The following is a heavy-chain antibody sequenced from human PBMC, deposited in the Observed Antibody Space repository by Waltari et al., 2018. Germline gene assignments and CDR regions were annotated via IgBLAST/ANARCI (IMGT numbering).Heavy chain of an antibody. CDR2: IWFDGGQT. CDR3: AKDAFGNTYVDH. V-gene: IGHV3-33*06. Sequence: QAQLVESGGGVVQPGMCLRLSCTGPGLRISSYGMHWVRQAPGKGLEWVALIWFDGGQTYYADSVRGRFTISRDNSKNTLYLDMNSLKLNDTAIYYCAKDAFGNTYVDHWGQGTLVTVAS. D-gene: IGHD3-10*01. J-gene: IGHJ4*02. CDR1: GLRISSYG.